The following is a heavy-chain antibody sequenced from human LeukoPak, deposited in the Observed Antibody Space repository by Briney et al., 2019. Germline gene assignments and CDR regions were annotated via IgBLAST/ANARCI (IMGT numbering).Heavy chain of an antibody. CDR1: GGSFSSYD. CDR2: IYTSGST. V-gene: IGHV4-59*10. Sequence: SETLSLTCAVYGGSFSSYDWSWIRQPAGKGLEWIGRIYTSGSTNYNPSLKSRVTMSVDTSKNQFSLKLNSVTAADTAVYYCARLGSTWYQDWYFDLWGRGTLVTVSS. D-gene: IGHD6-13*01. CDR3: ARLGSTWYQDWYFDL. J-gene: IGHJ2*01.